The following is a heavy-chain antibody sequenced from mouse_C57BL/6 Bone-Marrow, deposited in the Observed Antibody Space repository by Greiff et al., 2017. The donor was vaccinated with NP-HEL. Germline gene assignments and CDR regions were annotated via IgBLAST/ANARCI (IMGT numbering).Heavy chain of an antibody. CDR3: ARSGGGYDGYSYFDC. CDR2: IYPGGGYT. J-gene: IGHJ2*01. CDR1: GYTFTNYW. Sequence: QVQLQQSGAELVRPGTSVKMSCKASGYTFTNYWIGWAKQRPGHGLEWIGDIYPGGGYTNYNEKFKGKATLTADKSSSTAYMQFSSLTSEDSAIYYCARSGGGYDGYSYFDCWGQGTTLTVSS. D-gene: IGHD2-3*01. V-gene: IGHV1-63*01.